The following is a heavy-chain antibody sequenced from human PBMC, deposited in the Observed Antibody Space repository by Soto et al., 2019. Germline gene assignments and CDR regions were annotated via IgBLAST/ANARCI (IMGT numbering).Heavy chain of an antibody. Sequence: GGSLRLSCAASVFTFSSYGMHWVRQAPGKGLEWVAVIWYDGSNKYYADSVKGRFTISRDNSKNTLYLQMNSLRAEATAVYYCATSLTAMVTLVDYLGQGTLVTVSS. V-gene: IGHV3-33*01. D-gene: IGHD5-18*01. CDR3: ATSLTAMVTLVDY. J-gene: IGHJ4*02. CDR2: IWYDGSNK. CDR1: VFTFSSYG.